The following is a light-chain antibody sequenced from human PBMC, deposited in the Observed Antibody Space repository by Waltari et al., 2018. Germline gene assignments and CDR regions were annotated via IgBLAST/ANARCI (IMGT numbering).Light chain of an antibody. CDR1: DSISDS. J-gene: IGKJ2*03. CDR3: QQYKHWPPYS. V-gene: IGKV3-15*01. Sequence: EIVMTQSPATLSVSPGERVTLSCRASDSISDSLAWYQFKPGQAPRLVIYDSSTSATDCPARFSGSGSGTEFTLTISSLQSEEFAVYFCQQYKHWPPYSFGQGTKLEIK. CDR2: DSS.